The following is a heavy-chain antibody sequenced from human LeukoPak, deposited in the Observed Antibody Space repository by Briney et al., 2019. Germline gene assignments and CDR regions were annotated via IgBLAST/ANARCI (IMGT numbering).Heavy chain of an antibody. V-gene: IGHV4-61*01. J-gene: IGHJ4*02. CDR3: ARDRYGAQDY. CDR1: GGSISSSSYY. D-gene: IGHD4-17*01. Sequence: TSETLSLTCTVSGGSISSSSYYWGWIRQPPGKGLEWIGYIYYSGSTNYNPSLKSRVTISVDTSKNQFSLKLSSVTAADTAVYYCARDRYGAQDYWGQGTLVTVSS. CDR2: IYYSGST.